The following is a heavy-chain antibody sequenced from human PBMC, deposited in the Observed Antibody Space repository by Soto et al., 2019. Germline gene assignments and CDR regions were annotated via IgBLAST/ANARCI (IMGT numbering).Heavy chain of an antibody. D-gene: IGHD6-13*01. V-gene: IGHV4-31*03. CDR1: GGSISSGGYD. J-gene: IGHJ4*02. CDR3: ARGTPGIAAAGTFAVARTFDY. Sequence: SETLSLTCTVSGGSISSGGYDWSWIRQHPGKGLEWIGYIYYSGSTYYNPSLKSRVTISVDTSKNQFSLKLSSVTAADTAVYYCARGTPGIAAAGTFAVARTFDYWGQGTLVTVSS. CDR2: IYYSGST.